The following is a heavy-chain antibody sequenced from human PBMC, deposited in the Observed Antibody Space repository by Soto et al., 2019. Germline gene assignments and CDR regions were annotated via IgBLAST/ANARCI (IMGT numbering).Heavy chain of an antibody. J-gene: IGHJ4*02. CDR2: ISSSGGST. Sequence: GGSLRLSCAASGFTFSSYAMTWVRQAPGKGLEWVSVISSSGGSTYYADSVKGRFTISRDNSKNTLYLQMNSLRAEDTAVYYCAKALRLEWDLFYWGQGTLVTVSS. D-gene: IGHD1-26*01. V-gene: IGHV3-23*01. CDR3: AKALRLEWDLFY. CDR1: GFTFSSYA.